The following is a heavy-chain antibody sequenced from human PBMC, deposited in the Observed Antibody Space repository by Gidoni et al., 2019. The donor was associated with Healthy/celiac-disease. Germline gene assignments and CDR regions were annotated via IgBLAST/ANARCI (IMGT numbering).Heavy chain of an antibody. D-gene: IGHD3-22*01. CDR3: TTAPDYYDSSGYSDWFDP. J-gene: IGHJ5*02. CDR1: GFTFSNAW. Sequence: EVQLVESGGGLVKPGGSLRLSWAASGFTFSNAWMNWVRQAPGKGLEWVGRIKSKTDGGTTDYAAPVKGRFTISRDDSKNTLYLQMNSLKTEDTAVYYCTTAPDYYDSSGYSDWFDPWGQGTLVTVSS. V-gene: IGHV3-15*07. CDR2: IKSKTDGGTT.